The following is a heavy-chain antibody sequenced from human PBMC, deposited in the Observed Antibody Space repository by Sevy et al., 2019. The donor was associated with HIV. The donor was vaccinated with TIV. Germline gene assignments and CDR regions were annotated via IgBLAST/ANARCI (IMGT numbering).Heavy chain of an antibody. J-gene: IGHJ6*02. CDR1: GFTFSSYS. CDR2: ISSSSSYI. Sequence: GGSLRLSCAASGFTFSSYSMNWVRQAPGKGLEWVSSISSSSSYIYYADSVKGRFTISRDNAKNALYLQMKSLGAEDTAVYYCARGYCSGGSCFHHYYYGMDVWGQGTTVTVSS. CDR3: ARGYCSGGSCFHHYYYGMDV. D-gene: IGHD2-15*01. V-gene: IGHV3-21*01.